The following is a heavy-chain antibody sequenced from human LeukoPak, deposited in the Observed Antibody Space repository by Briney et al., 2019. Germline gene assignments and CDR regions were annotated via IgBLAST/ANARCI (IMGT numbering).Heavy chain of an antibody. CDR2: IKQDGSEK. CDR1: GFTFSSYW. V-gene: IGHV3-7*03. CDR3: AGDTHSSSWYDH. D-gene: IGHD6-19*01. J-gene: IGHJ5*02. Sequence: PGGSLRLSCAASGFTFSSYWMSWVRQAPGKGLEWVANIKQDGSEKNYVDSVKGRFTISRDNAKNSLYLQMNDLRVEDTAVYYCAGDTHSSSWYDHWGQGTLVTVSS.